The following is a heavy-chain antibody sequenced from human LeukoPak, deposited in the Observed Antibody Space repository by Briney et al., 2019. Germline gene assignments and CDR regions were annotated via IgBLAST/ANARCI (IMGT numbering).Heavy chain of an antibody. CDR1: GFTFSSYW. Sequence: GGSLRLSCAASGFTFSSYWMSWVRQAPGKGLEWVANMKQDGSEKYYVDSVKGRFTISRDNAKNSLYLQMNSLRAEDTAVYYCARDRSWFGELYDYWGQGTLVTVSS. V-gene: IGHV3-7*01. J-gene: IGHJ4*02. CDR2: MKQDGSEK. CDR3: ARDRSWFGELYDY. D-gene: IGHD3-10*01.